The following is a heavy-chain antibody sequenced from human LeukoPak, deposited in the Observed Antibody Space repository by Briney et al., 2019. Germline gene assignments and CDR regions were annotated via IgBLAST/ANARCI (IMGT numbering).Heavy chain of an antibody. CDR3: ARRGDGGGSFDY. Sequence: GGSLRLSCAASGFTVSSSYMNWVRQAPGKGLEWVSLIYGGGSTYYADSVKGRFTISRDNSKNTLYLQMNSLRAEDTAVYYCARRGDGGGSFDYWGQGPWSPSPQ. V-gene: IGHV3-53*01. J-gene: IGHJ4*02. CDR1: GFTVSSSY. D-gene: IGHD2-15*01. CDR2: IYGGGST.